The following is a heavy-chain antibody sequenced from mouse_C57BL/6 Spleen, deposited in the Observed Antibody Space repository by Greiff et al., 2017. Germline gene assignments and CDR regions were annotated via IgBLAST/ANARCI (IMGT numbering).Heavy chain of an antibody. J-gene: IGHJ4*01. Sequence: EVQVVESGGGLVKPGGSLKLSCAASGFTFSDYGMHWVRQAPEKGLEWVAYISSGSSTIYYADTVKGRFTISRDKAKNTLFLQMTSLRSEATAMYYCVNYPYYAMDYWGQGTSVTVSS. CDR1: GFTFSDYG. D-gene: IGHD2-1*01. V-gene: IGHV5-17*01. CDR2: ISSGSSTI. CDR3: VNYPYYAMDY.